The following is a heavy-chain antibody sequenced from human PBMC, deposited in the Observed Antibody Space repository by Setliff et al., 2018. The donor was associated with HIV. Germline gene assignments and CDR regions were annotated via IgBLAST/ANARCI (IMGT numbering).Heavy chain of an antibody. CDR1: GRSLSGYY. D-gene: IGHD3-3*01. Sequence: LSLTCAVYGRSLSGYYWSWIRQPPGKGLEWIGEINQSGSTNYNPSLKSRVTISVDTSKNQFSLKLSSVTAADTAVYYCVRGVNPTYYDFWSGNYMRKYYYYYMDVWGKGTTVTVSS. CDR2: INQSGST. CDR3: VRGVNPTYYDFWSGNYMRKYYYYYMDV. J-gene: IGHJ6*03. V-gene: IGHV4-34*01.